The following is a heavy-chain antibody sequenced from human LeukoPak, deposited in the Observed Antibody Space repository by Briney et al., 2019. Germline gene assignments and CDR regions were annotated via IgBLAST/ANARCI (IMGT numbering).Heavy chain of an antibody. V-gene: IGHV1-2*02. D-gene: IGHD2-15*01. J-gene: IGHJ4*02. Sequence: ASVKVSCKASGCTFTGYYMHWVRQAPGQGLEWMGWTNPNSGGTNYAQKFQGRVTMTRDTSISTAYMELSRLRSDDTAVYYCAFTPWGYCSGGSCPVFDYWGQGTLVTVSS. CDR3: AFTPWGYCSGGSCPVFDY. CDR1: GCTFTGYY. CDR2: TNPNSGGT.